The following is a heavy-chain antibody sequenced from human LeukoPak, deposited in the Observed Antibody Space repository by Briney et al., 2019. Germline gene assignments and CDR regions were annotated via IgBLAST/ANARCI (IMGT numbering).Heavy chain of an antibody. CDR2: IWSDGSSK. Sequence: PGKSLRLSCATSGFTFSGYGMHWVRQAPGKGLEWVTVIWSDGSSKYYADSVKGRFTISRDNSKNTLYLQMNSLGAEDTAVYYCAKDGWEDYGDYWGQGTLVTVSS. CDR1: GFTFSGYG. V-gene: IGHV3-33*06. CDR3: AKDGWEDYGDY. J-gene: IGHJ4*02. D-gene: IGHD6-19*01.